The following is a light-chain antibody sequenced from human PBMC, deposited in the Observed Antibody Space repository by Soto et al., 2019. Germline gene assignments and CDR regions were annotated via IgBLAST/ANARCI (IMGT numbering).Light chain of an antibody. J-gene: IGLJ2*01. CDR3: SSYTSSITVV. CDR2: DVS. V-gene: IGLV2-14*01. Sequence: QSALTQPASVSGSPGQSITISCTGTSSDVGGYNYVSWYQQHPGKAPKLMIYDVSNRPSGVSNRFSGSKSVNTASLTISGLKAEYEADYYCSSYTSSITVVFGGGTKVTVL. CDR1: SSDVGGYNY.